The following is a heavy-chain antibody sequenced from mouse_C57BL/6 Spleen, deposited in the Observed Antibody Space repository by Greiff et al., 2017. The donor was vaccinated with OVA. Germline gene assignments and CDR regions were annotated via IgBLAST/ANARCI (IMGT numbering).Heavy chain of an antibody. Sequence: EVKLMESGPELVKPGASVKISCKASGYSFTDYNMNWVKQSNGKSLEWIGVINPNYGTTSYNQKFKGKATLTVDQSSSTAYMQLNSLTSEDSAVYYCARLGDSSGYFDYWGQGTTLTVSS. V-gene: IGHV1-39*01. J-gene: IGHJ2*01. CDR3: ARLGDSSGYFDY. CDR2: INPNYGTT. CDR1: GYSFTDYN. D-gene: IGHD3-2*02.